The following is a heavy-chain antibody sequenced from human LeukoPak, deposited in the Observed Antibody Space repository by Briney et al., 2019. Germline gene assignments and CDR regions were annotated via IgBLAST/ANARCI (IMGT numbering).Heavy chain of an antibody. V-gene: IGHV3-11*04. CDR2: ISTSYSFV. Sequence: GGSLRLSCAASGFTFSDYYMSWIRQAPGKGLEWVASISTSYSFVYYADSVKGRFTISRDNARNSLFLQLTSLSTADTAVYYCARASTYYYGVGSPFGLDHWGRGTQVTVSS. CDR3: ARASTYYYGVGSPFGLDH. CDR1: GFTFSDYY. D-gene: IGHD3-10*01. J-gene: IGHJ4*02.